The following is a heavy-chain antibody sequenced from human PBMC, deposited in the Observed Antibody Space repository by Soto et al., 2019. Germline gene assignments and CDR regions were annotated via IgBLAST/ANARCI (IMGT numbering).Heavy chain of an antibody. J-gene: IGHJ4*02. V-gene: IGHV4-30-4*01. CDR2: IYYSGST. CDR1: GGSISSGDYY. CDR3: ARGSYYYDSSGYYHY. D-gene: IGHD3-22*01. Sequence: QVQLQESGPGLVKPSQTLSLTCTVSGGSISSGDYYWSWIRQPPGKGLEWIGYIYYSGSTYYNPSLKSRVTISVDTSKNQFSPKLSSVTAADTAVYYCARGSYYYDSSGYYHYWGKGTLVTVSS.